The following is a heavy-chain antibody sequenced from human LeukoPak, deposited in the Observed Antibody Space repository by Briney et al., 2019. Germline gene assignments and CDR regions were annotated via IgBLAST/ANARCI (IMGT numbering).Heavy chain of an antibody. CDR3: ARTAGRGNFDY. CDR1: GGSIISGDYY. V-gene: IGHV4-30-4*08. J-gene: IGHJ4*02. D-gene: IGHD1-26*01. CDR2: IYHNGDT. Sequence: PSQTLSLTCIVSGGSIISGDYYWSWIRQPPGKGLEWIGYIYHNGDTYYNPSLKSRVSISVDTSKNQFSLKLSSVTAADTAVYYCARTAGRGNFDYWGQGTLVTVSS.